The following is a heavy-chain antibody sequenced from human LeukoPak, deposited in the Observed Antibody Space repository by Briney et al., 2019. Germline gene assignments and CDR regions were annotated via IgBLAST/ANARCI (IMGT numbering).Heavy chain of an antibody. CDR1: GYSFTSYW. CDR3: ARGNYGGNTSPRGAYYYYGMDV. D-gene: IGHD4-23*01. Sequence: PGGSLKISCKGSGYSFTSYWIGWVRQMPGKGLEWMGIIYPGDSDTRYSPSFQGQVTISADKSISTAYLQWSSLKASDTAMYYCARGNYGGNTSPRGAYYYYGMDVWGQGTTVTVSS. CDR2: IYPGDSDT. J-gene: IGHJ6*02. V-gene: IGHV5-51*01.